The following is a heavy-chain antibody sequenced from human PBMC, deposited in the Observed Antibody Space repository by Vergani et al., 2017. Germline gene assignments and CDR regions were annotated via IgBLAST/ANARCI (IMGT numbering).Heavy chain of an antibody. V-gene: IGHV3-30*03. CDR3: ARDDTVTPH. Sequence: QVQLVESGGGVVQPGRSLRLSCAASGFTFSSYGMHWVRQAPGKGLEWVAVISYDGSNKYYADSVKGRFTISRDNSKNTLYLQMNSLRAEDTAVYYCARDDTVTPHWGQGTLVTVSS. D-gene: IGHD4-17*01. J-gene: IGHJ4*02. CDR2: ISYDGSNK. CDR1: GFTFSSYG.